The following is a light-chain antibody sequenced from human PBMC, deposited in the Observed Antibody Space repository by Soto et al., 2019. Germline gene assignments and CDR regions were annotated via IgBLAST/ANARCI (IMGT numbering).Light chain of an antibody. CDR1: QDINSR. J-gene: IGKJ1*01. CDR3: QQSYSTPPGT. Sequence: DIQMTQSPSSVSASVGDTVTITCRASQDINSRLAWFQQQPGRPPKYVIQAATMLQSGFPSRFAGSGSGRDFALTISSLQPEDFATYYCQQSYSTPPGTFGQGTKVDIK. V-gene: IGKV1-12*01. CDR2: AAT.